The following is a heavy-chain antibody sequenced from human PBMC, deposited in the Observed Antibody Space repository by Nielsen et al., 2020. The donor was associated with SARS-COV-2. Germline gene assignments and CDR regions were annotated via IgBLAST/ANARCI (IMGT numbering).Heavy chain of an antibody. CDR3: ARWPGRCSSTSCSPGLDY. CDR2: INAGNGNT. J-gene: IGHJ4*02. CDR1: GYTFTSYA. Sequence: ASVKVSCKASGYTFTSYAMHWVRQAPGQRLEWMGWINAGNGNTKYSQKFQGRVTITRDTSASTAYMELSSLRSEDTAVYYCARWPGRCSSTSCSPGLDYWGQGTLVTVSS. D-gene: IGHD2-2*01. V-gene: IGHV1-3*01.